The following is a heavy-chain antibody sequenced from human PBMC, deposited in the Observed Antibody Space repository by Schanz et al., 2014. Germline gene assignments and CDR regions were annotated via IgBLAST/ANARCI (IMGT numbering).Heavy chain of an antibody. V-gene: IGHV1-18*01. D-gene: IGHD3-10*01. J-gene: IGHJ3*02. CDR2: INAHTGNT. CDR3: ARVHIATYHYNSPGAFDI. Sequence: QVQLVQSGAEVKKPGASVKVSCKASGYIFGSHGMTWVRQAPGQGPELMGWINAHTGNTQYAQKFQGRVNMTRDTVTTTVHLELTRLRTDDTAIYYCARVHIATYHYNSPGAFDIWGQGTRVTDSS. CDR1: GYIFGSHG.